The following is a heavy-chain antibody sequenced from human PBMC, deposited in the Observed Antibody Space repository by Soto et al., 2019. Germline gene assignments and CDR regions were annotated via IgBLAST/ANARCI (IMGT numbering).Heavy chain of an antibody. CDR1: GGSISTDY. D-gene: IGHD6-19*01. J-gene: IGHJ4*02. CDR3: ARRTVNIRTFYSGLTTNCFDF. Sequence: SETLSLTCIVSGGSISTDYWSSWTWIRQPPGKELEWIGNIYYTGTTNYTPSLKSRITTSVDTSKNQFSLKLNSVTAADTAVYYCARRTVNIRTFYSGLTTNCFDFWGQGTLVTVSS. CDR2: IYYTGTT. V-gene: IGHV4-59*08.